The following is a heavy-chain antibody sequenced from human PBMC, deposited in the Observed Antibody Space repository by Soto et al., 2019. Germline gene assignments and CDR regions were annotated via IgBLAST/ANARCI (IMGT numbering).Heavy chain of an antibody. J-gene: IGHJ6*02. CDR3: AIAPSSAIVFYGMDV. CDR1: GGTFSSYA. CDR2: IVPSFGTA. V-gene: IGHV1-69*01. D-gene: IGHD2-2*01. Sequence: QVQLVQSGAEVKKPGSSVKVSCKASGGTFSSYAISWVRQAPGQGLEWMGGIVPSFGTANYAQKFQGRVTITADESTSTVYMDLPSLRYEDSAVYYCAIAPSSAIVFYGMDVWGQGTTVTVSS.